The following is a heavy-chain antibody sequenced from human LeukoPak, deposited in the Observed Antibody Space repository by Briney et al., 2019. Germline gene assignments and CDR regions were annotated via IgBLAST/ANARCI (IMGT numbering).Heavy chain of an antibody. J-gene: IGHJ6*03. D-gene: IGHD3-10*01. Sequence: SETLSLTCTVSGGSISSYYWSWIRQPPGRGLEWIGYIHYTGRTSYNPSLKSRVTMSVDTSKNQFSLKLSSVTAADTAVYYCARVEEGYGSGRRENYYYYYMDVWGKGTTVTISS. V-gene: IGHV4-59*01. CDR1: GGSISSYY. CDR3: ARVEEGYGSGRRENYYYYYMDV. CDR2: IHYTGRT.